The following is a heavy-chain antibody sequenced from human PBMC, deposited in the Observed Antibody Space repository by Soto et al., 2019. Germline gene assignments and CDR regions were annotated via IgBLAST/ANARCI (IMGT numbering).Heavy chain of an antibody. Sequence: PGGSLRLSCAASGFTFGGYTLNWVRQAPGKGLEWVSSISSSSMYIYYGDSVKGRFTISRDNAKNSLYLQMNSLRAEDTSVYYYTKDQGYTIFTRDIAHWGEGT. CDR2: ISSSSMYI. CDR1: GFTFGGYT. J-gene: IGHJ4*02. D-gene: IGHD3-9*01. V-gene: IGHV3-21*01. CDR3: TKDQGYTIFTRDIAH.